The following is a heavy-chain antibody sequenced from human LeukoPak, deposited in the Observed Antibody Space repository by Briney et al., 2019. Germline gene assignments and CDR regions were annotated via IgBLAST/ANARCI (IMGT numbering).Heavy chain of an antibody. CDR3: ARGYDYGDYGVVE. D-gene: IGHD4-17*01. CDR2: IWYDGSNK. J-gene: IGHJ4*02. Sequence: GGSLRLSCEASGFTFSNDEMNWVRQAPGKGLEWVAVIWYDGSNKYYSDSVRGRFTISRDNSKNTLYLQMNSLRAEDTAVYYCARGYDYGDYGVVEWGQGTLVTVSS. V-gene: IGHV3-33*08. CDR1: GFTFSNDE.